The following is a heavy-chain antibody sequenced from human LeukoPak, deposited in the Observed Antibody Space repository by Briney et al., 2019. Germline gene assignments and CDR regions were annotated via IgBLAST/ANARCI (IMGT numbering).Heavy chain of an antibody. CDR2: IYYSGST. J-gene: IGHJ4*02. CDR1: GGSISSYY. Sequence: PSETLSLTCTVSGGSISSYYWSWIRQPPGKGLEWIGYIYYSGSTNYNPSLKSRVTISVDTSKNQFSLKLSSVTAADTAVYYCAKTIQAGAFDYWGQGTLVIVSS. V-gene: IGHV4-59*08. CDR3: AKTIQAGAFDY. D-gene: IGHD1-26*01.